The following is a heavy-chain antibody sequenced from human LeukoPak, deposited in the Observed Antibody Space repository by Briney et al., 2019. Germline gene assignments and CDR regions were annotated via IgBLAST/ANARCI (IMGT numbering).Heavy chain of an antibody. V-gene: IGHV1-18*01. J-gene: IGHJ4*02. CDR2: ISDYNGNT. Sequence: GASVKVSCQASGYTFTSYGISWVRQAPGQGLEWMGWISDYNGNTNYAQKLQGRVTMTTDTSTSTAYMELRSLRSDDTAVYYCARAGRGFWLSAGDYWGQGTLVTVSS. CDR1: GYTFTSYG. D-gene: IGHD3-3*01. CDR3: ARAGRGFWLSAGDY.